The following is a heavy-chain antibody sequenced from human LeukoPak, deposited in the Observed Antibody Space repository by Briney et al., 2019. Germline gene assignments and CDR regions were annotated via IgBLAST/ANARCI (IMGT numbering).Heavy chain of an antibody. CDR3: ARLGTAMITVDY. Sequence: SETLSLTCTVSGGSISSTTYYWGWIRQPPGKGLEWIVTIPYSGNTYYNPSLKSRVTMSVDTSKNQFSLKLTSVTAADTAVYYCARLGTAMITVDYWGQGTLVTVSS. CDR1: GGSISSTTYY. J-gene: IGHJ4*02. V-gene: IGHV4-39*01. D-gene: IGHD5-18*01. CDR2: IPYSGNT.